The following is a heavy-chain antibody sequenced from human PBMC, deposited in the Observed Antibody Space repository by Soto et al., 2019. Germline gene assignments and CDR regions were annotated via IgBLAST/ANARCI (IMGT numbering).Heavy chain of an antibody. V-gene: IGHV4-4*02. CDR2: IYHSGST. CDR3: ARAPTGRLFDD. D-gene: IGHD3-10*01. CDR1: SGSISSSNW. J-gene: IGHJ4*02. Sequence: LSLTCAVSSGSISSSNWWSWVRQPPGKGLEWIGEIYHSGSTNYNPSLKSRATISVDKSKNQFSLKLSSVTAADTAVYYCARAPTGRLFDDWGQGTLVTVSS.